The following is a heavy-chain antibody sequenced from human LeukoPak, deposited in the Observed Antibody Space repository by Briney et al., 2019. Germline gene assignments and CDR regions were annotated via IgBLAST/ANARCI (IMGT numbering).Heavy chain of an antibody. CDR2: LKQDGSEK. CDR3: ARDFYYGDYSFAY. V-gene: IGHV3-7*01. D-gene: IGHD4-17*01. Sequence: PGGTLRLSCAASGFTFNSYWMSWVRQAPGKGREGVANLKQDGSEKYYGDCVKGRFTISRDNAKNSLYLQMNSLRAEDTAVYCCARDFYYGDYSFAYWGQGTLVTASS. CDR1: GFTFNSYW. J-gene: IGHJ4*02.